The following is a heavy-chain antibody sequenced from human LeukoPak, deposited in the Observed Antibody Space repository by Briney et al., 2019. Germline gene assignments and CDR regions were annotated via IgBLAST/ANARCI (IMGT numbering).Heavy chain of an antibody. Sequence: SETLSLTCTVSGGSISSYYWSWIRQPPGKGLEWIGYTYYSGSTNYNPSLKSRVTISVDTSKNQFSLKLSSVTAADTAVYYCARLLGGATRGDEFDYWGQGTLVTVSS. CDR1: GGSISSYY. D-gene: IGHD1-26*01. CDR3: ARLLGGATRGDEFDY. CDR2: TYYSGST. V-gene: IGHV4-59*08. J-gene: IGHJ4*02.